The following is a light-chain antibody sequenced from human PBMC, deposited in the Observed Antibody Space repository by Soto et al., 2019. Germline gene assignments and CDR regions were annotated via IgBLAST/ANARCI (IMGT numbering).Light chain of an antibody. V-gene: IGKV3-20*01. CDR2: GAS. Sequence: EIVLTQSPGTLSLSPGERATLSCRASQSVSSNNLAWYQQKLGRAPRLLISGASRMDTGIPDRFSGSGSGTDFTLTITSLEPEDFAVYYCQQYGTSPRTFGQGTRLEIK. CDR1: QSVSSNN. J-gene: IGKJ5*01. CDR3: QQYGTSPRT.